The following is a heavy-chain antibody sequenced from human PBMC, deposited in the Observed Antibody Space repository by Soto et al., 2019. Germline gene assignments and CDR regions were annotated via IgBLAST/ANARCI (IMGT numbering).Heavy chain of an antibody. CDR1: GDSVSSNSAA. D-gene: IGHD6-13*01. CDR3: AHSSPDYYYYGMDV. J-gene: IGHJ6*02. CDR2: TYYRSKWYN. V-gene: IGHV6-1*01. Sequence: SQTLSLTCVISGDSVSSNSAAWNWIRQSPSRGLEWLGRTYYRSKWYNDYAVSVKSRITINPDTSKNQFSLQLNSVTPEDTAVYYCAHSSPDYYYYGMDVWGQGTTVTVSS.